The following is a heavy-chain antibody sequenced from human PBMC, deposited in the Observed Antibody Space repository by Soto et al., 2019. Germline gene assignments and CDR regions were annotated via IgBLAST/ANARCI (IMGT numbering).Heavy chain of an antibody. CDR1: GFTFSSYA. Sequence: EVQLLESGGGLVQPGGSLRLSCAASGFTFSSYAMSWVRQAPGQGLEWVSAISGFGAYTYYADSVEGRFTISRDNSKNTLHLQMDSLRAEDTAVYYCAKGETGTTGNYYYYMDVWGKGPRSPSP. CDR3: AKGETGTTGNYYYYMDV. CDR2: ISGFGAYT. D-gene: IGHD1-1*01. V-gene: IGHV3-23*01. J-gene: IGHJ6*03.